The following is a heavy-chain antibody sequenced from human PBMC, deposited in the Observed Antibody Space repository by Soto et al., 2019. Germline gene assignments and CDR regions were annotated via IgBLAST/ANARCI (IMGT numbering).Heavy chain of an antibody. CDR1: GFTVSSNY. Sequence: LRLSCAASGFTVSSNYMSWVRQAPGKGLEWVSVIYSGGSTYYADSVKGRFTISRDNSKNTLYLQMNSLRAEDTAVYYCAIFGGYSSSWYYYYYMDVWGKGTTVTVSS. D-gene: IGHD6-13*01. V-gene: IGHV3-66*01. CDR3: AIFGGYSSSWYYYYYMDV. J-gene: IGHJ6*03. CDR2: IYSGGST.